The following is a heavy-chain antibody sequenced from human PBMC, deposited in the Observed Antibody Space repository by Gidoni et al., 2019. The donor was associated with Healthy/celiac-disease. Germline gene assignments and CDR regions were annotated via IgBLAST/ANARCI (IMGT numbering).Heavy chain of an antibody. D-gene: IGHD6-13*01. CDR1: GFSLSTSGMC. CDR2: IDWDDDK. V-gene: IGHV2-70*01. J-gene: IGHJ4*02. Sequence: QVTLRESGPALVKPTQTLTLTCPFSGFSLSTSGMCVSWIRQPPGKALEWLALIDWDDDKYYSTSLKTRLTISKDTSKNQVVLTMTNMDPVDTATYYCARSSSSWSRHDYWGQGTLVTVSS. CDR3: ARSSSSWSRHDY.